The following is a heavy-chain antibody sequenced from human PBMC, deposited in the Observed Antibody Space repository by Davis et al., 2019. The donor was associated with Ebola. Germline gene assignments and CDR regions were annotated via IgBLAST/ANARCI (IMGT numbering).Heavy chain of an antibody. V-gene: IGHV4-34*01. CDR1: GGSFSGYY. CDR2: INHSGST. J-gene: IGHJ4*01. Sequence: SQTLSLTCAVYGGSFSGYYWSWIRQPPGKGLEWIGEINHSGSTNYNPSLKSRVTISVDTSKNQFSLKLSSVTAADTAVYYCARLGYSSGWYRTSDYWGQEPWSPSPQ. CDR3: ARLGYSSGWYRTSDY. D-gene: IGHD6-19*01.